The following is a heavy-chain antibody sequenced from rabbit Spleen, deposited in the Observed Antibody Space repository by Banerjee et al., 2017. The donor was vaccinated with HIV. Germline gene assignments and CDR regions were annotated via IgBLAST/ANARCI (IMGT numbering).Heavy chain of an antibody. CDR2: IYTGNGKT. CDR3: ARETSGGWGVVLYYFNL. CDR1: GFSFSSSYD. D-gene: IGHD4-1*01. J-gene: IGHJ4*01. V-gene: IGHV1S45*01. Sequence: QEQLVESGGGLVKPGASLTLTCTASGFSFSSSYDMCWVRQAPGKGLEWIGCIYTGNGKTYYASWAKGRFTISKTSSTTVTLQMTSLTAADTATYFCARETSGGWGVVLYYFNLWGPGTLVTVS.